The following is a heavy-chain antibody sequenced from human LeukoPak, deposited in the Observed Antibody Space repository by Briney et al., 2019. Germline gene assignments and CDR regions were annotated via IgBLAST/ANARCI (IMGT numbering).Heavy chain of an antibody. CDR1: GGSISSGGYY. V-gene: IGHV4-31*03. Sequence: PSQTLSLTCTVSGGSISSGGYYWHWIRQHPGKGLEWIGYIYYSGTTSYNPSLKTRVTISVDTSKNQFSLKLSSVTAADTAVYYCARGDAIIGVVIIPGAFDIWGQGTMVTVSS. J-gene: IGHJ3*02. CDR3: ARGDAIIGVVIIPGAFDI. D-gene: IGHD3-3*01. CDR2: IYYSGTT.